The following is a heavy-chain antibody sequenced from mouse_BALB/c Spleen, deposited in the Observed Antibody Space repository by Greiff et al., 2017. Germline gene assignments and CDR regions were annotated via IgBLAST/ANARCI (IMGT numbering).Heavy chain of an antibody. CDR2: INPGSGGT. CDR1: GYAFTNYL. J-gene: IGHJ3*01. D-gene: IGHD2-4*01. Sequence: VKVVESGAELVRPGTSVKVSCKASGYAFTNYLIEWVKQRPGQGLEWIGVINPGSGGTNYNEKFKGKATLTADKSSSTAYMQLSSLTSDDSAVYFCARSTMITTGFAYWGQGTLVTVSA. V-gene: IGHV1-54*01. CDR3: ARSTMITTGFAY.